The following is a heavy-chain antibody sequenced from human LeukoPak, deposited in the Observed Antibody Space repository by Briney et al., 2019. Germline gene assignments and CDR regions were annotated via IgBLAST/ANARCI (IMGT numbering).Heavy chain of an antibody. V-gene: IGHV5-51*01. CDR1: GYSFPHYW. CDR2: IYPADSDI. CDR3: ARATLTPRHRGRPDAFDI. J-gene: IGHJ3*02. Sequence: GESLQISCSGSGYSFPHYWIGWVGQMPGKGLEWVAIIYPADSDIRYSPSFQGQVTISADTSTNTAYLQWSSLKASDTGLYFCARATLTPRHRGRPDAFDIWGQGTMVGVFS. D-gene: IGHD1-14*01.